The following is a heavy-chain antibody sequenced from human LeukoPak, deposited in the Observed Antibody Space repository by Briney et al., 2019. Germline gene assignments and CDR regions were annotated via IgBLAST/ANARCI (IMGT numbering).Heavy chain of an antibody. V-gene: IGHV4-59*01. CDR1: GGSISSYY. Sequence: PSETLSLACTVSGGSISSYYWSWIRQPPGKGLEWIGYIYYSGSTNYNPTLKSRVTISVDTSKNQFSLKLSSVTAADTAVYYCARGGRDTAMAKYYYYYMDVWGKGTTVTVSS. D-gene: IGHD5-18*01. CDR2: IYYSGST. CDR3: ARGGRDTAMAKYYYYYMDV. J-gene: IGHJ6*03.